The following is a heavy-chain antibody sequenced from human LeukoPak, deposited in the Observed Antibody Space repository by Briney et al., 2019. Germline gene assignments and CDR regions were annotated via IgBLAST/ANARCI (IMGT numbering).Heavy chain of an antibody. D-gene: IGHD6-6*01. CDR2: IIPILGIA. V-gene: IGHV1-69*04. CDR1: GGTFSSYA. CDR3: ARDRAARRGWFDP. J-gene: IGHJ5*02. Sequence: SVKVSCKASGGTFSSYAISCVRQAPGQGLEWMGRIIPILGIANYAQKFQGRVTITADKSTSTAYMEVSSLRSEDTAVYYCARDRAARRGWFDPWGQGTLVTVSS.